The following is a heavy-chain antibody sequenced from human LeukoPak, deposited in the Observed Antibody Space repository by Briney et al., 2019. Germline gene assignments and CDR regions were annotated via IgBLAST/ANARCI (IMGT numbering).Heavy chain of an antibody. CDR1: GGSISSYY. V-gene: IGHV4-4*09. CDR2: IYTSGST. D-gene: IGHD3-22*01. Sequence: SETLSLTCTVSGGSISSYYWSWIRQPPGKGLEWIGYIYTSGSTNYNPSLKSRVTISVDTPKNQFSLKLSSVTAADTAVYYCASLYYDSSGYFYFDYWGQGTLVTVSS. J-gene: IGHJ4*02. CDR3: ASLYYDSSGYFYFDY.